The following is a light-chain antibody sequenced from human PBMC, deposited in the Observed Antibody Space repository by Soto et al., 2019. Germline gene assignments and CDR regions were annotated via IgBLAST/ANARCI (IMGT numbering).Light chain of an antibody. CDR2: END. Sequence: QSVLTQPASVSGSPGQSITISCTGTSNDVGTYNLVSWYQQRPGKGPTLVIFENDQRPSGVSFRFSGSKSGNTASLTISGLQAEDEADYYCCSYAGSNTYVFGTGTKVTVL. CDR1: SNDVGTYNL. V-gene: IGLV2-23*01. J-gene: IGLJ1*01. CDR3: CSYAGSNTYV.